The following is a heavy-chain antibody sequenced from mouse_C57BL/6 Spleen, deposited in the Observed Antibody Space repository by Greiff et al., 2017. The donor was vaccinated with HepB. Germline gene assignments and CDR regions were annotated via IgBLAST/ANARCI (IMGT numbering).Heavy chain of an antibody. CDR2: IYPRSGNT. CDR3: SSSYTWFAY. Sequence: QVQLQQSGAELARPGASVKLSCKASGYTFTSYGISWVKQRTGQGLEWIGEIYPRSGNTYYNEKFKGKATLTADKYSSTAYMELRSLTSEDSAVYFCSSSYTWFAYWGQGTLVTVSA. D-gene: IGHD1-1*01. CDR1: GYTFTSYG. V-gene: IGHV1-81*01. J-gene: IGHJ3*01.